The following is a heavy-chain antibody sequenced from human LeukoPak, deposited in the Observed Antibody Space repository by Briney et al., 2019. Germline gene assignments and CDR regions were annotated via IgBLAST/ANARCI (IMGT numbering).Heavy chain of an antibody. V-gene: IGHV4-31*03. Sequence: PSETLSLTCTVSGGSISSGGYYWSWIRQHPGKGLEWIGYIYYSGSTYYNPSLKSRVTISVDTSKNQFSLKLTSVTAAGTAVYFCAGGDLIDVAYFDYWGQGTLVTVSS. D-gene: IGHD2-8*01. CDR1: GGSISSGGYY. J-gene: IGHJ4*02. CDR2: IYYSGST. CDR3: AGGDLIDVAYFDY.